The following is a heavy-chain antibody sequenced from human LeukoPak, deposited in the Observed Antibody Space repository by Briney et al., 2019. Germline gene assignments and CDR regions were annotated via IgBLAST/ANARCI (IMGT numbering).Heavy chain of an antibody. CDR3: ARVPPMVRGVPYYFDY. V-gene: IGHV4-39*07. J-gene: IGHJ4*02. D-gene: IGHD3-10*01. CDR2: IYYSGST. Sequence: SDTLSLTCTVSGGSLSSSGYYWGWIRQPPGKGLEWIGSIYYSGSTYYNPSLKSRVTITVDTSKNQFSLKLSSVTAADTAVYYCARVPPMVRGVPYYFDYWGQGTLVTVSS. CDR1: GGSLSSSGYY.